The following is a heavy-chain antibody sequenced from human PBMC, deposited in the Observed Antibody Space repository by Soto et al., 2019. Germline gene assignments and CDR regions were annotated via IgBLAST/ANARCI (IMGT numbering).Heavy chain of an antibody. J-gene: IGHJ4*02. CDR3: AGLPTAARYLDC. CDR2: IIPILGIA. CDR1: GGTISSYP. Sequence: QVQLVQSGAEVKKPGSSVKVSCKASGGTISSYPISWVRQAPGQGLEWMGRIIPILGIANYAQKFQGRVTITADKSTSTAYMELSSLRSEDTAVYYCAGLPTAARYLDCWGQGTLVTVSS. V-gene: IGHV1-69*02. D-gene: IGHD6-6*01.